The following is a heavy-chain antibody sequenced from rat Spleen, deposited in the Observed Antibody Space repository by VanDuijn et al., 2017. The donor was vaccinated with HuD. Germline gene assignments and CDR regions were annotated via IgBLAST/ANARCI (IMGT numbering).Heavy chain of an antibody. V-gene: IGHV5-29*01. J-gene: IGHJ2*01. CDR3: ARWYYGYTDYFDY. CDR1: GFTFSDYG. D-gene: IGHD1-6*01. CDR2: ISYGDSFGHSGS. Sequence: EVQLVESGGGLVQPGRSLKLSCAASGFTFSDYGMAWVRQAPTKGLEWVATISYGDSFGHSGSYYRDSVKGRFTISRDNTKSTMSQQMDSLRSEDTATDYWARWYYGYTDYFDYWGQGVMVPVSS.